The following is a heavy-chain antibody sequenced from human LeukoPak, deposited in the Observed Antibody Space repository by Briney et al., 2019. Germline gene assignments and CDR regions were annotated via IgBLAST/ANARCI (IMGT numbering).Heavy chain of an antibody. J-gene: IGHJ4*02. CDR2: VNPNTGGT. CDR1: GYTFTAYY. CDR3: ARVEGSAATGGD. D-gene: IGHD1-1*01. V-gene: IGHV1-2*02. Sequence: ASVKVSCTASGYTFTAYYVHWVGQAPGQGLEWMGYVNPNTGGTNYAQQFQGRVTMTRDTSINTAYMELSSLKSDDSAVHYCARVEGSAATGGDWGQGTLVTVSS.